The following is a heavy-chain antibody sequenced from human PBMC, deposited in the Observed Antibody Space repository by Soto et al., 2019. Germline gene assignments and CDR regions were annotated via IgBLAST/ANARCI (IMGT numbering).Heavy chain of an antibody. CDR2: INHSGST. V-gene: IGHV4-34*01. D-gene: IGHD6-13*01. CDR1: GGSFSGYY. J-gene: IGHJ4*02. Sequence: QVQLQQWGAGLLKPSETLSLTCAVYGGSFSGYYWSWIRQPSGKGLEWIGEINHSGSTNYNPSLKSRVTISVDTSKNQFSLKLSSVTAADTAVYYCARGPRSSSWARFDYWGQGTLVTVSS. CDR3: ARGPRSSSWARFDY.